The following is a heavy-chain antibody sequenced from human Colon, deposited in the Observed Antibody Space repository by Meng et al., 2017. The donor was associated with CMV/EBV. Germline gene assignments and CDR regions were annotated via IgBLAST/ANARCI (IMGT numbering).Heavy chain of an antibody. CDR1: GFSFSSSP. Sequence: GESLKISCEASGFSFSSSPMNWVRQAPGKGLEWVSSISSLSNDIYYSDTVKGRFTISRDNAKKSLYLEMSGLGAEDTAVYFCVRGCVTPCGGLSLWGQGTLVTVSS. V-gene: IGHV3-21*01. J-gene: IGHJ4*02. CDR3: VRGCVTPCGGLSL. CDR2: ISSLSNDI. D-gene: IGHD2-21*01.